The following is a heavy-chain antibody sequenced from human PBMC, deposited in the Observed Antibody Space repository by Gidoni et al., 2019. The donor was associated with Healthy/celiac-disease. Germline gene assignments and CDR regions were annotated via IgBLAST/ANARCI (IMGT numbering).Heavy chain of an antibody. CDR3: ARDSPAEGGWYQGWFDP. CDR2: IYYSGST. CDR1: GGSISSSY. D-gene: IGHD6-19*01. Sequence: QVQLQESGPGLVKPSETLSLTCTVSGGSISSSYWSWIRQPPGKGLEWIGYIYYSGSTNYNPSLKSRVTISVDTSKNQFSLKLSSVTAADTAVYYCARDSPAEGGWYQGWFDPWGQGTLVTVSS. V-gene: IGHV4-59*01. J-gene: IGHJ5*02.